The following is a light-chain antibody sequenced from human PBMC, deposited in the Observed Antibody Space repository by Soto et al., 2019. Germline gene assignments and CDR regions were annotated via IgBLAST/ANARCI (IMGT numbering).Light chain of an antibody. CDR3: QQRSDWPST. Sequence: EIVLTQSPATLSLSPGERATLSCRASQSVSSYLVWYQQKPGQVPRLLIYDASNRATGIPARFGGSGSGTDFTLNISGLEPEDSAVYYCQQRSDWPSTFGGGTKVEIK. CDR1: QSVSSY. CDR2: DAS. J-gene: IGKJ4*01. V-gene: IGKV3-11*01.